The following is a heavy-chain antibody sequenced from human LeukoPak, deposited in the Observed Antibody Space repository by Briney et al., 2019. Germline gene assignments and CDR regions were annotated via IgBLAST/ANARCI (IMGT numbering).Heavy chain of an antibody. V-gene: IGHV3-20*04. Sequence: GGSLRLSCAASGFTFDDYGMSWVRQAPGKGLEWVSGINWNGGSTGYADSVKGRFTISRDNAKNSLYLQMNSLRAEDTALYYCARYCSSTSCYRGHYYYMDVWGKGTTVTVSS. J-gene: IGHJ6*03. CDR3: ARYCSSTSCYRGHYYYMDV. D-gene: IGHD2-2*02. CDR2: INWNGGST. CDR1: GFTFDDYG.